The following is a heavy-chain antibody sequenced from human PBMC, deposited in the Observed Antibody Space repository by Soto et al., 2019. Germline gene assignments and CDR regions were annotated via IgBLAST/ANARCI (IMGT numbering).Heavy chain of an antibody. D-gene: IGHD3-10*01. CDR2: ISSSGSTI. Sequence: PGGSLRLSCAASGFTFSSYEMNWVRQAPGKGLEWVSYISSSGSTIYYADSVKGRFTISRDNAKNSPYLQMNSLRAEDTAVYYCARDQFGEWPPGYWGQGTLVTVSS. V-gene: IGHV3-48*03. CDR1: GFTFSSYE. CDR3: ARDQFGEWPPGY. J-gene: IGHJ4*02.